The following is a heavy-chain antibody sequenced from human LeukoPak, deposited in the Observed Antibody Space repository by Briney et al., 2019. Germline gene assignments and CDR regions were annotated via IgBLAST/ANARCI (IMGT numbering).Heavy chain of an antibody. D-gene: IGHD5-12*01. CDR2: ISGSGGST. J-gene: IGHJ4*02. CDR3: ARDGYNHDNDY. CDR1: GFTFSSYA. Sequence: GGSLRLSCAASGFTFSSYAMSWVRQAPGKGLEWVSAISGSGGSTYYADSVKGRFTISRDDSKNTLYLQMNSLGAEDTAVYYCARDGYNHDNDYWGQGTLVTVSS. V-gene: IGHV3-23*01.